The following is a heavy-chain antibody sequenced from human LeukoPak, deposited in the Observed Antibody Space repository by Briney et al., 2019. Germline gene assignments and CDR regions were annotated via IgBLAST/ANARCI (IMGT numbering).Heavy chain of an antibody. J-gene: IGHJ3*02. CDR3: ARVFRAGSDAFGI. CDR2: IGSSSSSTI. CDR1: GFTLSSYG. Sequence: PGGSLRLSCAASGFTLSSYGMNWVRQAPGKGLEWVSYIGSSSSSTIYYADSVKGRFTVSRDNAKNSLYLQMNSLRDEDTAVYYCARVFRAGSDAFGIWGQGTMVTVS. D-gene: IGHD2-15*01. V-gene: IGHV3-48*02.